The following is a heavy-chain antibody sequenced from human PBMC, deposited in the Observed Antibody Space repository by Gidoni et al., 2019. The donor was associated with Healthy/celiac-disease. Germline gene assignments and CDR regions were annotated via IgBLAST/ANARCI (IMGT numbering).Heavy chain of an antibody. CDR3: AKDFLLAATVNAFDI. D-gene: IGHD2-15*01. V-gene: IGHV3-23*01. Sequence: ISRDNSKNTLYLQMNSLRAEDTAVYYCAKDFLLAATVNAFDIWGQGTMVTVSS. J-gene: IGHJ3*02.